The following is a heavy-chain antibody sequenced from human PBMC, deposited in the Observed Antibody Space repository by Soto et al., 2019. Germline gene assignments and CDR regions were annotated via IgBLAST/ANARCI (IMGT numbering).Heavy chain of an antibody. CDR2: ITGSGGST. V-gene: IGHV3-53*04. J-gene: IGHJ4*02. Sequence: PGGSLRLSCAVSGFTFSNAWMSWVRQAPGKGLEWVSGITGSGGSTYYADSVKGRFTISRHNSKNTLYLQMNSLRPEDTAVYYCARGAGYSSGWYDYWGQGTLVTVSS. CDR3: ARGAGYSSGWYDY. CDR1: GFTFSNAW. D-gene: IGHD6-19*01.